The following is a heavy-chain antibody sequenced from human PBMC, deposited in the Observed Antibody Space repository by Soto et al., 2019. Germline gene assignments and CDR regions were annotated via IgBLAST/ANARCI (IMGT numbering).Heavy chain of an antibody. CDR1: GFTFSSYG. D-gene: IGHD3-3*01. CDR3: ARDAGVLEWLLGV. J-gene: IGHJ6*02. CDR2: IWYDGSNK. Sequence: PGGSLRLSCAASGFTFSSYGMHWVRQAPGKGLEWVAVIWYDGSNKYYADSVKGRFTISRDNSKNTLYLQMNSLRAEDTAVYYCARDAGVLEWLLGVWGQGTTVTVSS. V-gene: IGHV3-33*01.